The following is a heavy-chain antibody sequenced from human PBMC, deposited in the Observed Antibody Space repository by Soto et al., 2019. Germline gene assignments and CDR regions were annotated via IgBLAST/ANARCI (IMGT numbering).Heavy chain of an antibody. J-gene: IGHJ4*02. CDR3: ARDAGDYLLLLY. CDR1: GYTFDTYA. CDR2: INTDNGNT. V-gene: IGHV1-3*04. D-gene: IGHD3-22*01. Sequence: QVQLVQSGAEVKKPGASVKVSCKTSGYTFDTYAMHWVRQAPGQRLEWMGWINTDNGNTKYSQRFQGRVTITRATSASTAYMDLSSLRSEDTAVYFCARDAGDYLLLLYWGQGSLVTVSS.